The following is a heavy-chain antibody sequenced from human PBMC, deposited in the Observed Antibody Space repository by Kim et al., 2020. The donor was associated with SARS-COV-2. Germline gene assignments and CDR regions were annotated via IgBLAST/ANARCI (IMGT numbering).Heavy chain of an antibody. J-gene: IGHJ4*02. CDR1: GFTFSSYA. CDR2: ISYDGSNK. V-gene: IGHV3-30-3*01. CDR3: ARDSGSYYLDY. Sequence: GGSLRLSCAASGFTFSSYAMHWVRQAPGKGLEWVAVISYDGSNKYYADSVKGRFTISRDNSKNTLYLQMNSLRAEDTAVYYCARDSGSYYLDYWGQGTL. D-gene: IGHD1-26*01.